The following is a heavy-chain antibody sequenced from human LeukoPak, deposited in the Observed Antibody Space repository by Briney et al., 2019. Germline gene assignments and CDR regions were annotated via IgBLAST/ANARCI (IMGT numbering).Heavy chain of an antibody. J-gene: IGHJ4*02. CDR1: GYTFTGYY. Sequence: ASVKVSCKASGYTFTGYYMHWVRQAPGQGREWMGWINPNSGGTNYAQKFQGRVTMTRDTSTSTVYMEMSSLRSEDTAVYYCAREFIEYQPYLDYWGQGTLVTVSS. V-gene: IGHV1-2*02. CDR2: INPNSGGT. D-gene: IGHD2-2*01. CDR3: AREFIEYQPYLDY.